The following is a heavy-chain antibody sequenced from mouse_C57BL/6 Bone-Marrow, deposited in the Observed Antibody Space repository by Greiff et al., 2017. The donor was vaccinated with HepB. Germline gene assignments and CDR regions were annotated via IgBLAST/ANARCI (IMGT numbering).Heavy chain of an antibody. D-gene: IGHD2-5*01. CDR3: ARGGYYSNYVLHFDY. CDR1: GYTFTSYW. Sequence: QVQLQQPGAELVKPGASVKLSCKASGYTFTSYWMHWVKQRPGRGLEWIGVINPGSGGTNYNEKFKGKATLTADKSSSTAYMQLSSLTSEDSAVYFCARGGYYSNYVLHFDYWGQGTTLTVSS. V-gene: IGHV1-62-3*01. CDR2: INPGSGGT. J-gene: IGHJ2*01.